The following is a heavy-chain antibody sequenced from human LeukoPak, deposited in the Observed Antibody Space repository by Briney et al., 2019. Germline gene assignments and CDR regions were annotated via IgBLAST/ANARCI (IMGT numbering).Heavy chain of an antibody. V-gene: IGHV3-64*01. CDR3: AREGEQLAFDY. D-gene: IGHD6-6*01. CDR1: GFTFSSYA. J-gene: IGHJ4*02. CDR2: ISSNGGST. Sequence: GGSLRLSCAASGFTFSSYAMHWVRQAPGKGQEYVSAISSNGGSTYYANSVKGRFTISRDNSKNTLYLQMGSLRAEDMAVYYCAREGEQLAFDYWGQGTLVTVSS.